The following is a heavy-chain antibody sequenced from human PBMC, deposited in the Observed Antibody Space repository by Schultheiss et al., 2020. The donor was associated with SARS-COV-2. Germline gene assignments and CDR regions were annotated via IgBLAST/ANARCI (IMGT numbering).Heavy chain of an antibody. V-gene: IGHV3-49*04. J-gene: IGHJ6*02. CDR3: TRGGIYSNYLSYYYYGMDV. CDR2: IRGNAYGGTT. CDR1: GFTFPDYT. Sequence: GESLRLSCTTSGFTFPDYTMTWVRQAAGKGLEWVGFIRGNAYGGTTEYAASVKGRFTISRDDSQGIAYLQMNSLKTEDTAVYYCTRGGIYSNYLSYYYYGMDVWGQGTTVTVSS. D-gene: IGHD4-11*01.